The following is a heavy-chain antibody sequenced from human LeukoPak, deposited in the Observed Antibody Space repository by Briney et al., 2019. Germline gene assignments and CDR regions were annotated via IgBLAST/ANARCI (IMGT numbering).Heavy chain of an antibody. CDR3: ARERQQLGPSFDY. V-gene: IGHV3-48*04. CDR1: GFTFSSYS. D-gene: IGHD6-13*01. CDR2: ISSSGSTI. Sequence: GGSLRLSCAASGFTFSSYSMNWVRQAPGKGLEWVSYISSSGSTIYYADSVKGRFTISRDNAKNSLYLQMNSLRAEDTAVYYCARERQQLGPSFDYWGQGTLVTVSS. J-gene: IGHJ4*02.